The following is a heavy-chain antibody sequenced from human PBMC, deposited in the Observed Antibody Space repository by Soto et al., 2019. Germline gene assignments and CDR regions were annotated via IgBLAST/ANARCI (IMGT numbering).Heavy chain of an antibody. V-gene: IGHV1-18*01. CDR3: ARGVPHRLFPAFDI. CDR1: GYTLTELS. Sequence: ASVKVSCKVSGYTLTELSMHWVRQAPGKGLEWMGWISAYNGNTNYAQKLQGRVTMTTDTSTSTAYMELRSLRSDDTAVYYCARGVPHRLFPAFDIWGQGTMVTVSS. D-gene: IGHD3-22*01. CDR2: ISAYNGNT. J-gene: IGHJ3*02.